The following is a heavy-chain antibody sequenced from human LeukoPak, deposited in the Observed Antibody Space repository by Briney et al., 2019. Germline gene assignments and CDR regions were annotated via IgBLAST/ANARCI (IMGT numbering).Heavy chain of an antibody. J-gene: IGHJ3*02. V-gene: IGHV4-61*02. CDR2: IYTSGST. CDR3: ARERDGYNWAYDAFDI. Sequence: PSETLSLTCTVSGGSISSGSYYWSWIRQPAGMGLEWIGRIYTSGSTNYNPSLKSRVTISVDTSKNQFSLKLSAVTAADTAVYYCARERDGYNWAYDAFDIWGQGTMVTFSS. CDR1: GGSISSGSYY. D-gene: IGHD5-24*01.